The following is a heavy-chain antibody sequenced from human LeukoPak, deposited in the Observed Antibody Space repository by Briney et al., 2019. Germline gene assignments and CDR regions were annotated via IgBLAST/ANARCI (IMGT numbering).Heavy chain of an antibody. CDR1: GGSTSSDH. Sequence: SETLSLTCTVSGGSTSSDHWSWIRQPPGKGLEWIGQIYYSGSTNYNPSLKSRVTLSVDTSKNQFSLKQNFVTATDTAVYYCATRSHLVGAPFDIWGQGIVLTVSS. J-gene: IGHJ3*02. V-gene: IGHV4-59*08. CDR3: ATRSHLVGAPFDI. D-gene: IGHD1-26*01. CDR2: IYYSGST.